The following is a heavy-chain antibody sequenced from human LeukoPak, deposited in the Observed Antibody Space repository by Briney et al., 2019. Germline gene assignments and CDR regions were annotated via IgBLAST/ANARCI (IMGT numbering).Heavy chain of an antibody. V-gene: IGHV1-69*04. CDR1: GGTFSSYA. J-gene: IGHJ4*02. D-gene: IGHD2-15*01. CDR3: ARDVAGDY. Sequence: SVKVSCKASGGTFSSYAISWVRQAPGQGLEWMGRIIPILGIANYAQKFQGRVTMTRDTSTSTVYMELSSLRSEDTAVYYCARDVAGDYWGQGTLVTVSS. CDR2: IIPILGIA.